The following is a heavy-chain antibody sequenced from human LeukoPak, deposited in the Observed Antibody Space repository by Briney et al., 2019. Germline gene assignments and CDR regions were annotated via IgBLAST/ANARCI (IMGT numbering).Heavy chain of an antibody. V-gene: IGHV3-23*01. D-gene: IGHD2-15*01. CDR1: GFTFTNYG. Sequence: PGGSLRLSCAASGFTFTNYGMHRVRQAPGKGLEWVSAISGSGGSTYYADSVKGRFTVSRDNSENTLFLQMNSLRAEDTAIYYCAKDTDVVVPEYFQYWGQGTLVTVSS. CDR3: AKDTDVVVPEYFQY. CDR2: ISGSGGST. J-gene: IGHJ1*01.